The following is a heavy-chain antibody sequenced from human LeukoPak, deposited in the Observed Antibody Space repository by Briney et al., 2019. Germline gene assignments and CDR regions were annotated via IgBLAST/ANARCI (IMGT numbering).Heavy chain of an antibody. D-gene: IGHD1-7*01. CDR3: ARTPRTWPLRGGDY. CDR1: GGSFSGYC. J-gene: IGHJ4*02. V-gene: IGHV4-34*01. Sequence: PSETLSLTCAVYGGSFSGYCWSWIRQPPGKGLEWIGEINHSGSTNYNPSLKSRVTISVDTSKNQFSLKLSSVTAADTAVYYCARTPRTWPLRGGDYWGQGTLVTVSS. CDR2: INHSGST.